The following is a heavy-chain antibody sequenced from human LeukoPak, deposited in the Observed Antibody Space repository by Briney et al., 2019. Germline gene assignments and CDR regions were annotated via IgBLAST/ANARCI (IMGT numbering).Heavy chain of an antibody. Sequence: ASVKVSCKASGYTFTSYYMHWVRQAPGQGLEWMGIINPSGGSTSYAQKFQGRVTMTRDTSTSTVYMELSSLRSEDTAVYYCARRIDYSNWSYDAFDIWGQGTMVTVSS. V-gene: IGHV1-46*03. CDR1: GYTFTSYY. J-gene: IGHJ3*02. CDR3: ARRIDYSNWSYDAFDI. D-gene: IGHD4-11*01. CDR2: INPSGGST.